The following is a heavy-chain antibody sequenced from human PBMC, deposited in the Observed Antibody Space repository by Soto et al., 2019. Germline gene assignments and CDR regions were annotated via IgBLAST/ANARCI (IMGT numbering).Heavy chain of an antibody. CDR2: IKSKTDGGTT. D-gene: IGHD3-3*01. CDR3: TPYYDFWSGYYTKVWDYNGMDV. V-gene: IGHV3-15*07. Sequence: GGSLRLSCAASGFTFSNAWMNWVRQAPGKGLEWVGRIKSKTDGGTTDYAAPVKGRFTISRDDSKNTLYLQMNSLKTEDTAVYYCTPYYDFWSGYYTKVWDYNGMDVWGQGTXVTVSS. J-gene: IGHJ6*02. CDR1: GFTFSNAW.